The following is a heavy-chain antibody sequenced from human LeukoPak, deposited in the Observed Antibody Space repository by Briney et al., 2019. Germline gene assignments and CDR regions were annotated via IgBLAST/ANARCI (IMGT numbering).Heavy chain of an antibody. CDR1: GFTVSSNY. D-gene: IGHD5-18*01. J-gene: IGHJ4*02. CDR2: IYSGGST. V-gene: IGHV3-66*01. CDR3: ARGGYHAYYLDY. Sequence: GGSLRLSCAASGFTVSSNYMSWVRQAPGKGLEWVSVIYSGGSTYYADSVKGRFTISRDNSKNTLYLQMNRLRAEDTAVYYCARGGYHAYYLDYWGQGSLVTVSS.